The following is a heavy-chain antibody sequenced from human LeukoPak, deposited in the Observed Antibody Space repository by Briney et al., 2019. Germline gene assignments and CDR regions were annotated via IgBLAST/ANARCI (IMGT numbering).Heavy chain of an antibody. D-gene: IGHD3-10*01. CDR1: GVSISSGGYS. CDR3: ASLGEYYFDY. Sequence: SETLSLTCAVSGVSISSGGYSWSWIRQPPGKGLEWIGYIYHSGSTYYNPSLKSRVTISVDRSKNQFSLKLSSVTAADTAVYYCASLGEYYFDYWGQGTLVTVSS. V-gene: IGHV4-30-2*01. CDR2: IYHSGST. J-gene: IGHJ4*02.